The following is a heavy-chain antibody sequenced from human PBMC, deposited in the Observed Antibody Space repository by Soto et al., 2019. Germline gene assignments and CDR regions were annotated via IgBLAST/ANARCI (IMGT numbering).Heavy chain of an antibody. Sequence: QVQLVPSGAEVKKPGSSVKVSCKASGGTFRSYAITWVRQAPGQGLEWMGGIIPIFGTANYAQKFQGRVTMTAGESLSTAYMELGSLRAEDTAVYYCARFFPRSSSDTWGQGTVVTVSS. J-gene: IGHJ5*02. CDR3: ARFFPRSSSDT. CDR1: GGTFRSYA. V-gene: IGHV1-69*01. CDR2: IIPIFGTA.